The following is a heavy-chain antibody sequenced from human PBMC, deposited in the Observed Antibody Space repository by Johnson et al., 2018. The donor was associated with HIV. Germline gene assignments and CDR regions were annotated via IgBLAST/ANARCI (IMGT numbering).Heavy chain of an antibody. J-gene: IGHJ3*02. CDR3: ARVFYRYSSSSTAAFDI. Sequence: QMQLVESGGGVVRPGGSLRLSCAASGFTFSDYYMSWIRQAPGKGLEWVSYISSSGSTIYYADSVKGRFTISRDNAKNSLYLQMNSLRAEDTAVYYCARVFYRYSSSSTAAFDIWGQGTMVTVSS. V-gene: IGHV3-11*04. CDR1: GFTFSDYY. D-gene: IGHD6-6*01. CDR2: ISSSGSTI.